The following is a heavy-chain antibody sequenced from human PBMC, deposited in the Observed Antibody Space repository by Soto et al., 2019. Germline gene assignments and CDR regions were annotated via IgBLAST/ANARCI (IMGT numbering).Heavy chain of an antibody. D-gene: IGHD5-12*01. J-gene: IGHJ4*02. CDR2: ISSSSSYI. V-gene: IGHV3-21*01. CDR3: ASLVATTFDY. CDR1: GFTFRSYS. Sequence: GSLRLSCAASGFTFRSYSMNWVRQAPGKGLEWVSSISSSSSYIYYADSVKGRFTISRDNAKNSLYLQMNSLRAEDTAVYYCASLVATTFDYWGQGTLVTVSS.